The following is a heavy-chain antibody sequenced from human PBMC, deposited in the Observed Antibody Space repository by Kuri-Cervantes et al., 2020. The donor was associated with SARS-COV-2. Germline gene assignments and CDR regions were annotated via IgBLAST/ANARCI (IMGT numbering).Heavy chain of an antibody. CDR3: AKDPGRVPAPLVLDY. V-gene: IGHV3-30*07. Sequence: GESLKISCAASGFTFSSYAMHWVRQAPGKGLEWVAVISYDGSNKYYADSVKGRFTISRDNSKNTLYLQMNSLRAEDTAVYYCAKDPGRVPAPLVLDYWGQGTLVTVSS. CDR2: ISYDGSNK. D-gene: IGHD2-2*01. CDR1: GFTFSSYA. J-gene: IGHJ4*02.